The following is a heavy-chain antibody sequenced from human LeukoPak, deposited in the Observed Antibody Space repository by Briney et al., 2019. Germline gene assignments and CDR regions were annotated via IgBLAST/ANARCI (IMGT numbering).Heavy chain of an antibody. V-gene: IGHV3-23*01. CDR3: AKHPSPVFGGGSYFED. Sequence: GGSLRLSCAASGFTFSSYGMTWVRQAPGKGLEWVSAISGSGVNTDYADSVKGRFTTSRDNSKSTLCLQMNSLTAEDTAVYYCAKHPSPVFGGGSYFEDWGQGTLVTVSS. D-gene: IGHD3-16*01. CDR1: GFTFSSYG. CDR2: ISGSGVNT. J-gene: IGHJ4*02.